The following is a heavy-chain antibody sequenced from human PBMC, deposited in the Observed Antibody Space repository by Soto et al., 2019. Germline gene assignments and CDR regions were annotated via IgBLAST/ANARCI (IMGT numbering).Heavy chain of an antibody. V-gene: IGHV4-30-2*01. J-gene: IGHJ2*01. CDR3: ARLINYYASSAYYARYFDL. CDR2: MYHSGST. Sequence: TLSLTCAVSGGSISSGGYSWSWIRQPPGKGLEWIGYMYHSGSTYYNPSLKSRVTISIDRSKNQLSLKLSSVTAADTAVYYCARLINYYASSAYYARYFDLWGRGTLVTVSS. CDR1: GGSISSGGYS. D-gene: IGHD3-22*01.